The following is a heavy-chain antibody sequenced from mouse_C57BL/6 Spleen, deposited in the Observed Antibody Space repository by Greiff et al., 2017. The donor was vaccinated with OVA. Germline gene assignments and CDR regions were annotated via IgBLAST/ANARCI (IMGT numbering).Heavy chain of an antibody. D-gene: IGHD2-4*01. CDR1: GYSITSGYY. V-gene: IGHV3-6*01. CDR2: ISYDGSN. J-gene: IGHJ4*01. Sequence: EVKLEESGPGLVKPSQSLSLTCSVTGYSITSGYYWNWIRQFPGNKLEWMGYISYDGSNNYNPSLKNRISITRDTSKNQFFLKLNSVTTEDTATYYCANYDYDDAWFAYWGQGTSVTVSS. CDR3: ANYDYDDAWFAY.